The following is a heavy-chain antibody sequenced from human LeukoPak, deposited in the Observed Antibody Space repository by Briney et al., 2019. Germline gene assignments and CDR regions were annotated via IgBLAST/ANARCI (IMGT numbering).Heavy chain of an antibody. Sequence: PGGSLRLSSAASGFTFSNYAMSWVRQAPGKGLEWVSAVSGIGDKPYYADSVKGRFTISRDNSKNTLYLQMSSLRAEDTALYYCAKDHYGGNPRTNYYYYMDVWGKGTTVTVSS. CDR1: GFTFSNYA. CDR3: AKDHYGGNPRTNYYYYMDV. V-gene: IGHV3-23*01. CDR2: VSGIGDKP. D-gene: IGHD4/OR15-4a*01. J-gene: IGHJ6*03.